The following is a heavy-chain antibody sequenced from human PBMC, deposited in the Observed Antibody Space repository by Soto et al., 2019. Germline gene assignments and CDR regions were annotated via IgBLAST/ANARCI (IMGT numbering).Heavy chain of an antibody. D-gene: IGHD1-1*01. V-gene: IGHV1-69*01. Sequence: QVQLVQSGAEVRKPGSSVMVSCKASGGTFSSYAISWVRQVPGQGLEWMGEIISMFGAAMYAQKFQGRVTITADESASTAYMELSSLRSEDTATYYCARGGKERFRGSGMDVWGQGTTVTVS. J-gene: IGHJ6*02. CDR1: GGTFSSYA. CDR3: ARGGKERFRGSGMDV. CDR2: IISMFGAA.